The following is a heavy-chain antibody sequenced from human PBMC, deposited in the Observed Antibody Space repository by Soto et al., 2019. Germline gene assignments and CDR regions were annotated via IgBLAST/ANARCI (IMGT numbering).Heavy chain of an antibody. CDR3: ARETVLAAAGTGGGVRYYYGMDV. CDR1: SGSLTDHY. Sequence: SETLSLTCGVFSGSLTDHYWTWIRQTPGKGLEWIGEINHSGITDYNPSLKSRVTLSLDTSKNQFSLKVTALTAAGTAVYYCARETVLAAAGTGGGVRYYYGMDVWGQGTTVTVSS. J-gene: IGHJ6*02. D-gene: IGHD6-13*01. CDR2: INHSGIT. V-gene: IGHV4-34*01.